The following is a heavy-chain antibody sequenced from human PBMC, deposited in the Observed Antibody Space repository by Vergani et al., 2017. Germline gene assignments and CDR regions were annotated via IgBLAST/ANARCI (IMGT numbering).Heavy chain of an antibody. CDR3: ARGLTGDSSSWYHYYYYMDV. V-gene: IGHV1-8*01. Sequence: QVQLVQSGAEVKTPGASVKVSCKASGYTFTSYDINWVRQATXQGLEWMGWMNPNSGNTGYAQKFQGRVTMTRNTSISTAYMELSSLRSEDTAVYYCARGLTGDSSSWYHYYYYMDVWGKGTTVTVSS. J-gene: IGHJ6*03. CDR2: MNPNSGNT. D-gene: IGHD6-13*01. CDR1: GYTFTSYD.